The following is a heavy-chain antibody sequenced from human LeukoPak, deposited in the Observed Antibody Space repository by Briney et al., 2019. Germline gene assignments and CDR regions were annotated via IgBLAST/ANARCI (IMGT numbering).Heavy chain of an antibody. D-gene: IGHD3-16*02. CDR2: IDHSGST. V-gene: IGHV4-34*01. CDR3: ARGMLEGYDYVWGSYRTYYFDY. CDR1: GGSFSGYY. Sequence: SETLSLTCAVYGGSFSGYYWSWIRQPPGKGLEWIGEIDHSGSTNYNPSLKSRVTISVDTSKSQFSLKLSSVTAADTAVYYCARGMLEGYDYVWGSYRTYYFDYWGQGTLVTVSS. J-gene: IGHJ4*02.